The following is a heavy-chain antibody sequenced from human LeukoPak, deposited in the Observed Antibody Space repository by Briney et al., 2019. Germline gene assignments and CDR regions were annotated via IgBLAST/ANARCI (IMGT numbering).Heavy chain of an antibody. CDR3: ARQFSTDGMDV. J-gene: IGHJ6*02. D-gene: IGHD3-3*01. V-gene: IGHV5-51*01. CDR1: GYIYTSYW. CDR2: IYPGDSDT. Sequence: GESLKISCNSSGYIYTSYWIGWVRQMPGKGLEWMGIIYPGDSDTRYSPSFQGQVTISADKSISTAYLQWSSLKASDTAIYYCARQFSTDGMDVWGQGTTVTVSS.